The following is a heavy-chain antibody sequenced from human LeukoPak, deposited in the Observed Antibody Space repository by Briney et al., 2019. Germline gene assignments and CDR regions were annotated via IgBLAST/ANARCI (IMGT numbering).Heavy chain of an antibody. Sequence: GGSLRLSCTASGFTFSGYEMNWVRQAPGKGLEWVSYISSSGNSIYYADSVKGRFTISRDNAKNSLYLQMNSLRAEDMTVYYCARGRFGSCWGQGTLVTVSS. CDR3: ARGRFGSC. CDR1: GFTFSGYE. D-gene: IGHD6-13*01. J-gene: IGHJ1*01. V-gene: IGHV3-48*03. CDR2: ISSSGNSI.